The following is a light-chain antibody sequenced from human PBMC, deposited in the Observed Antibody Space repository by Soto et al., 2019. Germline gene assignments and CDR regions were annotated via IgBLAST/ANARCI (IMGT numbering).Light chain of an antibody. CDR3: SAYTTSIALYV. CDR2: DVN. J-gene: IGLJ1*01. Sequence: QSVLTQPASVSGSPGQSITISCTETSSDVGEYKYVSWYQQHPGTAPKLIIYDVNYRPSGGSNRFSGSKSGSTASLTISGLQAEDEADYYCSAYTTSIALYVFGAGTKLTVL. V-gene: IGLV2-14*03. CDR1: SSDVGEYKY.